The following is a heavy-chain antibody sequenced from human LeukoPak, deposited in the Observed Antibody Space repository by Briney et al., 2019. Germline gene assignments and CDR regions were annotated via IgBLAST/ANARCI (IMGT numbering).Heavy chain of an antibody. J-gene: IGHJ6*03. V-gene: IGHV3-21*01. D-gene: IGHD2-2*03. CDR2: ISSSSSYI. Sequence: PGGSPRLSCAASGFTFSSYSMNWVRQAPGKGLEWVSSISSSSSYIYYADSVKGRFTISRDNAKNSLYLQMNSLRAEDTAVYYCARDGYCSSTSCYVYYYYYMDVWGKGTTVTVSS. CDR1: GFTFSSYS. CDR3: ARDGYCSSTSCYVYYYYYMDV.